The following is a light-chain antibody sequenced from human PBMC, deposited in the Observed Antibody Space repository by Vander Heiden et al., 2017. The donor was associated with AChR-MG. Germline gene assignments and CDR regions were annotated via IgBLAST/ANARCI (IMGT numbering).Light chain of an antibody. Sequence: IVLTQSPGTLSLSPGERATLSCRASQSVSTSYLAWYQQKHGQAPRLLIHGASSRATGIPDRFSGSGSGTDFTLTINRLEPEDFAVYYCQQYGSSPSTFGQGTKVEIK. J-gene: IGKJ1*01. V-gene: IGKV3-20*01. CDR2: GAS. CDR1: QSVSTSY. CDR3: QQYGSSPST.